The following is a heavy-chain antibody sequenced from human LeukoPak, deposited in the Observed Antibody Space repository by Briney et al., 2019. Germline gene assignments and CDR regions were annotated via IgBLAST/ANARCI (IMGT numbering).Heavy chain of an antibody. CDR1: SGSISTSNYY. V-gene: IGHV4-61*01. CDR2: IYYTGST. CDR3: ARSYGDNLNFDY. D-gene: IGHD4-17*01. J-gene: IGHJ4*02. Sequence: SETLSLTCTVSSGSISTSNYYWSWIRQPPGKGLEWIGYIYYTGSTNYNPSLKSRVTISVDTSKNQFSLKLSSVTAADTAVYYCARSYGDNLNFDYWGQGSLVTVSS.